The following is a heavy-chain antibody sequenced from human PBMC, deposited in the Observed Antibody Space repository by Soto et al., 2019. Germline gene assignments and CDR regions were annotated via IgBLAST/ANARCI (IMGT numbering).Heavy chain of an antibody. D-gene: IGHD6-6*01. V-gene: IGHV1-18*01. CDR1: GYTFTSYG. CDR2: ISAYNGNT. CDR3: ARAFDSSGGGDWFDP. Sequence: QVQLVQSGAEVKKPGASVKVSCKASGYTFTSYGISWVRQAPGQGLEWMGWISAYNGNTNYAQKPQGRVTMTTATSTSKAYMELRSLRSDDTAVYYCARAFDSSGGGDWFDPWGQGTLVTVSS. J-gene: IGHJ5*02.